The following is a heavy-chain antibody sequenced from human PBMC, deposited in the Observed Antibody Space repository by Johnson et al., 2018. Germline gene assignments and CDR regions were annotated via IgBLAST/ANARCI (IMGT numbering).Heavy chain of an antibody. J-gene: IGHJ6*02. CDR3: ARDITMVRGVEGYYYGMDV. CDR1: GFSFSSYN. CDR2: ISSRSGTI. Sequence: VQLVQSGGGLVQPGGSLRLSCAASGFSFSSYNMNWVRQAPGKGLESVSYISSRSGTIDYADSVRGRFPISRDNAKNSLYPQMNSLRDEDKAVYYWARDITMVRGVEGYYYGMDVWGQGTTVTVSS. V-gene: IGHV3-48*02. D-gene: IGHD3-10*01.